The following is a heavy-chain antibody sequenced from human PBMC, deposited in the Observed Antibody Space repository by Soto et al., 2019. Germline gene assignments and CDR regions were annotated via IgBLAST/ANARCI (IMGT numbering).Heavy chain of an antibody. V-gene: IGHV4-31*03. CDR1: GGSISSGGYY. CDR2: IYYSGST. CDR3: ARDNYYDSSGYPYFDY. D-gene: IGHD3-22*01. Sequence: LSLTCTVSGGSISSGGYYWSWIRQHPGKGLEWIGYIYYSGSTYYNPSLKSRVTISVDTSKNQFSLKLSSVTAADTAVYYCARDNYYDSSGYPYFDYWGQGTLVTVSS. J-gene: IGHJ4*02.